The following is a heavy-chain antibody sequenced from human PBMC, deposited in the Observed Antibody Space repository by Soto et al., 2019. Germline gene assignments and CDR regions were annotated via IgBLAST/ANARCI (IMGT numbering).Heavy chain of an antibody. Sequence: PGGSLRLSCASSGFTFSNYWMNWVRQAPGKGLEWVANIKQDGSEKYFVDSVKGRFTISRDNAKNSLYLQMNSLRAEDTAVYYCARDLSLIDYYGMDVWGQGTTVTVSS. J-gene: IGHJ6*02. V-gene: IGHV3-7*01. CDR2: IKQDGSEK. CDR1: GFTFSNYW. CDR3: ARDLSLIDYYGMDV. D-gene: IGHD3-16*02.